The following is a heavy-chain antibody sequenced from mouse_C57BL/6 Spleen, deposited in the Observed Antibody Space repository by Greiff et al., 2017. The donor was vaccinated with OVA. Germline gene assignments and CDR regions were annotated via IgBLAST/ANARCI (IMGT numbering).Heavy chain of an antibody. CDR3: ARERPITTPYYAMDY. Sequence: VQLQQSGPELVKPGASVKISCKASGYTFTDYYINWVKQRPGQGLEWIGWIFPGSGSTYYNEKFKGKATLTVDKSSSTAYMLLSSLTSEDSAVYFCARERPITTPYYAMDYWGQGTSVTVSS. D-gene: IGHD1-1*01. CDR2: IFPGSGST. V-gene: IGHV1-75*01. J-gene: IGHJ4*01. CDR1: GYTFTDYY.